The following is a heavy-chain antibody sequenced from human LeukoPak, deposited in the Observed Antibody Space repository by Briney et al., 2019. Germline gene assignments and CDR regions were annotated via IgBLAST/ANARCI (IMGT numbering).Heavy chain of an antibody. CDR1: GFTFSTYG. CDR3: AKSGYQLLAGNWFDP. J-gene: IGHJ5*02. V-gene: IGHV3-30*18. D-gene: IGHD2-2*01. CDR2: ISYDGSNK. Sequence: GGSLRLSCAASGFTFSTYGMHWVRQTPGKGLEWVAVISYDGSNKNYADSVKGRFTISRDNSRNTLDLQMNSLRPEDTAVYYCAKSGYQLLAGNWFDPWGQGTLVTVSS.